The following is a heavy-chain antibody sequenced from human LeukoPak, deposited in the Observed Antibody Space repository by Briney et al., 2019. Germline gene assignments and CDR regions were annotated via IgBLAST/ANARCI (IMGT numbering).Heavy chain of an antibody. V-gene: IGHV1-3*01. Sequence: ASVKVSCKASGYTFTSYAMHWVRQAPGRRLEWMGWINAGNGNTKYSQKFQGRVTITRDTSASTAYMELSSLRSEDTAVYYCARDQRVTTVTTLVYWGQGTLVTVSS. CDR1: GYTFTSYA. J-gene: IGHJ4*02. CDR2: INAGNGNT. D-gene: IGHD4-17*01. CDR3: ARDQRVTTVTTLVY.